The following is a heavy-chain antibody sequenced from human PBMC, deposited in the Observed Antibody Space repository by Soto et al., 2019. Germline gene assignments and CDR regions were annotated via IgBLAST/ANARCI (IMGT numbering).Heavy chain of an antibody. Sequence: ASVKVSCKASGYTFTSYGISWVRQAPGQGLEWMGWISAYNGNTNYAQKLQGRVTMTTDTSTSTAYMELRSLRSDDTAVYYCAREEYYYGSGSYYNGDYYYYMDVWGKGTTVTVSS. CDR3: AREEYYYGSGSYYNGDYYYYMDV. CDR2: ISAYNGNT. J-gene: IGHJ6*03. D-gene: IGHD3-10*01. V-gene: IGHV1-18*01. CDR1: GYTFTSYG.